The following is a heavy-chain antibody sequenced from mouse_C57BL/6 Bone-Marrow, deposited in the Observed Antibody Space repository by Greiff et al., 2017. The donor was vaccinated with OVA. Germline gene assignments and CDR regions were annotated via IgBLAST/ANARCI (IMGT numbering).Heavy chain of an antibody. V-gene: IGHV1-69*01. J-gene: IGHJ4*01. Sequence: QVQLQQPGAELVMPGASVKLSCKASGYTFTSYWMHWVKQRPGQGLEWIGEIDPSDSYTNYNQKFKGKSTLTVDKSSSTAYMQLSSLTSEDSAVYYCASYDYRYAMDYWGQGTSVTVSS. D-gene: IGHD2-4*01. CDR3: ASYDYRYAMDY. CDR2: IDPSDSYT. CDR1: GYTFTSYW.